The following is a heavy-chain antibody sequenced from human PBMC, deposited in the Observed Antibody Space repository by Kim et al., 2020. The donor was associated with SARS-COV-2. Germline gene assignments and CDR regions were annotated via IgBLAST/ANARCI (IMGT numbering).Heavy chain of an antibody. CDR2: ISRSSSYI. Sequence: GGSLRLSCAASGFTFSTYSMNWVRQAPGKGLEWVSSISRSSSYIYYADSVKGRFTISRDNAKNSLYLQMNTLRAEDTAVYYCARGATIFGALEGNDYYY. CDR1: GFTFSTYS. V-gene: IGHV3-21*01. D-gene: IGHD3-3*01. CDR3: ARGATIFGALEGNDYYY. J-gene: IGHJ6*03.